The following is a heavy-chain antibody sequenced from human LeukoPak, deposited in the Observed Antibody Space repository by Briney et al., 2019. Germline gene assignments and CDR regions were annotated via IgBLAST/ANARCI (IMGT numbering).Heavy chain of an antibody. Sequence: PGGCLRLSCGAWRFAFTKYCMTWVRDASGRGLEGGSGISGSGGNPFYADSVKGRFTISKDKSTNTLYLQMNSLRVDDTAVYYCAKDKARHFDWLLYDYWGQGDLIIVSS. J-gene: IGHJ4*02. CDR3: AKDKARHFDWLLYDY. CDR1: RFAFTKYC. D-gene: IGHD3-9*01. V-gene: IGHV3-23*01. CDR2: ISGSGGNP.